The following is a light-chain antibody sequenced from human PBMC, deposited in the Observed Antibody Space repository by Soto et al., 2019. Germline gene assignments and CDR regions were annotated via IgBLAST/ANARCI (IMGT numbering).Light chain of an antibody. CDR2: DVS. Sequence: QSALTQPASVSGSPGQSITLSCTATRSDVGSFNFVSWYQQHPDKAPKLLIYDVSNRPSGVSSRFSGSKSDYTASLTISGLQPEHEADYYCCSHTTSSTWVFGGGTKLTVL. V-gene: IGLV2-14*03. CDR1: RSDVGSFNF. J-gene: IGLJ3*02. CDR3: CSHTTSSTWV.